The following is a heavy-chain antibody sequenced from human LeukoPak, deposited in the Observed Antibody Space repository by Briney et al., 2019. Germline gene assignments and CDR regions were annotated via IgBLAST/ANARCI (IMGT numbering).Heavy chain of an antibody. CDR3: ARDSNWNNGGFDY. V-gene: IGHV3-23*01. Sequence: GGSLRLSCAASGFTFSSYAMSWVRQAPGKGLEWVSTSSGNGGSTYYGDSVKGRFTISRDNVKNTLHLQMSSLRAEDTAIYYCARDSNWNNGGFDYWGQGTLVTVSA. CDR2: SSGNGGST. J-gene: IGHJ4*02. D-gene: IGHD1/OR15-1a*01. CDR1: GFTFSSYA.